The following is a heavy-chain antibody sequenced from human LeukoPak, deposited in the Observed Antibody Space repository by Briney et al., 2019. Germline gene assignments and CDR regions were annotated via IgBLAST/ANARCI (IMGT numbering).Heavy chain of an antibody. J-gene: IGHJ4*02. CDR1: GFTFSDYA. CDR2: IKQDGSEK. CDR3: ARDTNLDFDWLSHLDY. D-gene: IGHD3-9*01. Sequence: GGSLRLSCAASGFTFSDYALSWVRQAPGKGLEWVANIKQDGSEKYYVDSVKGRFTISRDNAKNSLYLQMNSLRAEDTAVYYCARDTNLDFDWLSHLDYWGQGTLVTVSS. V-gene: IGHV3-7*01.